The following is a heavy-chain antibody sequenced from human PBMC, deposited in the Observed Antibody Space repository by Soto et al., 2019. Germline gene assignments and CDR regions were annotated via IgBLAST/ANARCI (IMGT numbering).Heavy chain of an antibody. CDR1: GGSFSGYY. Sequence: SETLSLTCAVYGGSFSGYYWSWIRQPPGKGLEWIGEINHSGSTNYNPSLKSRVTISVDTSKNQFSLKLSSVTAADTAVYYCASTVISGYYDSSGYYFPIDYWGQGTLVTVSS. CDR2: INHSGST. CDR3: ASTVISGYYDSSGYYFPIDY. D-gene: IGHD3-22*01. V-gene: IGHV4-34*01. J-gene: IGHJ4*02.